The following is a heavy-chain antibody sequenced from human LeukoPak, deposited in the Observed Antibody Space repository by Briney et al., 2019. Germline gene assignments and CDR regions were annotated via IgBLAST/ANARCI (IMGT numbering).Heavy chain of an antibody. J-gene: IGHJ4*02. Sequence: GGSLRLSCAASGFTFSSYAMSWVRQAPGNGLEWVSAISGSGGSTYYADSVKGRFTISRDNSKNTLYLQMNSLRAEDTAVYYCAKVGRDGYNYGYWGQGTLVTVSS. CDR1: GFTFSSYA. V-gene: IGHV3-23*01. D-gene: IGHD5-24*01. CDR3: AKVGRDGYNYGY. CDR2: ISGSGGST.